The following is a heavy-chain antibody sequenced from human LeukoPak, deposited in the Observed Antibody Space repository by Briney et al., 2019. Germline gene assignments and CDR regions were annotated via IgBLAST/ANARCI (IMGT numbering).Heavy chain of an antibody. V-gene: IGHV5-51*01. CDR2: IYPGDSDT. D-gene: IGHD3-16*02. CDR1: AYIFTTYW. Sequence: GESLKISCKGSAYIFTTYWIGWVRQMPGKGLEWMGIIYPGDSDTRYSPSFQGQVTISADKSISTAYLQWSSLKAPDTAMYYCARVWGSYRSHFDYWGQGTLVTVSS. CDR3: ARVWGSYRSHFDY. J-gene: IGHJ4*02.